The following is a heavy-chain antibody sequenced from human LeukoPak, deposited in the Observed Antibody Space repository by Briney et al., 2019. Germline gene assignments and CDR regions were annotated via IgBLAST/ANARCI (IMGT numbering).Heavy chain of an antibody. V-gene: IGHV4-39*01. Sequence: SETLSLTCAVSGGSIISSSYYWGWIRQPPGKGLEWIGSIYYSGSTYYNPSLKSRVTISVDTSKNQFSLKLSSVTAADTAVYYCARNWVQLPRDYFDYWGQGTLVTVSS. J-gene: IGHJ4*02. CDR2: IYYSGST. CDR3: ARNWVQLPRDYFDY. D-gene: IGHD2-2*01. CDR1: GGSIISSSYY.